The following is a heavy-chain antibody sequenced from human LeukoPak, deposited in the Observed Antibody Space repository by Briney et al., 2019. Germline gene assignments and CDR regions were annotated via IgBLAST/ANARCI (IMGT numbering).Heavy chain of an antibody. D-gene: IGHD6-13*01. V-gene: IGHV4-61*02. J-gene: IGHJ5*02. CDR1: GGSISSGSYY. CDR2: IYTSGST. CDR3: ARAYSSSWYFNWFDP. Sequence: SETLSLTCTVSGGSISSGSYYWSWIRQPAGKGLEWIGRIYTSGSTNYNPSLKSRVTISVDTSKNQFSLKLSSVTAADTAVYFCARAYSSSWYFNWFDPWGQGTLVTVSS.